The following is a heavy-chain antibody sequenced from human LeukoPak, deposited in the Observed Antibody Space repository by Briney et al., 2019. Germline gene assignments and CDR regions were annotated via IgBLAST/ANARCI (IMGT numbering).Heavy chain of an antibody. J-gene: IGHJ4*02. Sequence: PGGSLRLSCAASGFTFSSYGMHWVRQAPGKGLEWVAFIRYDGSNKYYADSVKGRFTISRDNSKNTLYLQMNSLRAEDTAVYYCAKEPVDTAMVTGFDYWGQGTLVTVSS. CDR2: IRYDGSNK. CDR3: AKEPVDTAMVTGFDY. CDR1: GFTFSSYG. D-gene: IGHD5-18*01. V-gene: IGHV3-30*02.